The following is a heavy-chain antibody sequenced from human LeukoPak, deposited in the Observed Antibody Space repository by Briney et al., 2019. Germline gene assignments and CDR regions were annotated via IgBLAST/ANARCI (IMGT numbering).Heavy chain of an antibody. D-gene: IGHD5-24*01. CDR2: INPSSGGT. V-gene: IGHV1-46*01. CDR1: GYTFTRHY. J-gene: IGHJ3*02. CDR3: ARGRYNYDAFDI. Sequence: GASVKVSCKASGYTFTRHYMNWVRQAPGQGLEWMGKINPSSGGTGYAQKFQGRVTMTTDTSTSTAYMELRSLRSDDTAVYYCARGRYNYDAFDIWGQGTMVTVSS.